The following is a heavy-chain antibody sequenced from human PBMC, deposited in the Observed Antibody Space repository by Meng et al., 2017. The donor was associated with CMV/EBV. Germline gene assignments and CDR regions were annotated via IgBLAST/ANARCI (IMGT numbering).Heavy chain of an antibody. CDR3: ARLVVVPDYINYFEY. CDR2: INHSGST. V-gene: IGHV4-34*01. D-gene: IGHD2-2*01. J-gene: IGHJ4*02. CDR1: GGSFSGYY. Sequence: SETLSLTCAVYGGSFSGYYWSWIRQPPGKGLEWIGEINHSGSTNYNPSLKSRGTMSIDTSKNQFSLKVTSVTAADTAVYYCARLVVVPDYINYFEYWGQGTLVTVSS.